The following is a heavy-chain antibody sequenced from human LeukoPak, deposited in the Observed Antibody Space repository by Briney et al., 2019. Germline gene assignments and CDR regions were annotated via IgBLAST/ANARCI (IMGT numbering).Heavy chain of an antibody. Sequence: GGSLRLSCAASGFTFSSYGMHWVRQAPGKGLEWVAVISYDGSNKYYADSVKGRFTISRDNSKNTLYLQMNSLRAEDTAVYYCAKDGHVGGYSFDYWGQGTLVTVSS. V-gene: IGHV3-30*18. CDR3: AKDGHVGGYSFDY. J-gene: IGHJ4*02. D-gene: IGHD5-18*01. CDR1: GFTFSSYG. CDR2: ISYDGSNK.